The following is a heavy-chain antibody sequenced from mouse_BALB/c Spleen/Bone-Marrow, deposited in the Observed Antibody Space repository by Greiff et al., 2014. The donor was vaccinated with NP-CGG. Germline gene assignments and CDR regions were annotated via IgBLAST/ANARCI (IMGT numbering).Heavy chain of an antibody. J-gene: IGHJ1*01. V-gene: IGHV5-6*01. D-gene: IGHD1-1*01. Sequence: DVQLVESGGDLVKPGGSLKLSCAASGFTFSSYGMPWVRQTPDKRLEWVGTISSGGSYTYYPESVKGRSTISRDNAKKTLYLQMSSLTSEDTAVYYCARNYCDSYDFDVWGPGTTVTVSS. CDR1: GFTFSSYG. CDR2: ISSGGSYT. CDR3: ARNYCDSYDFDV.